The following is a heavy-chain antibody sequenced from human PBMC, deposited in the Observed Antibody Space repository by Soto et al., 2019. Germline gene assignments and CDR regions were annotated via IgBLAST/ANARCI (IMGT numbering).Heavy chain of an antibody. V-gene: IGHV3-48*02. CDR2: ITRSSSPI. CDR1: GFTFSSYS. J-gene: IGHJ4*02. D-gene: IGHD6-19*01. CDR3: ARLYTSGWYFDH. Sequence: LRLSCAASGFTFSSYSMNWVRQAPGKGLEWVSYITRSSSPIYYADSVKGRFTISRDNGKNSLYLQMNSLRDEDTAVYYCARLYTSGWYFDHWGQGTLVTVSS.